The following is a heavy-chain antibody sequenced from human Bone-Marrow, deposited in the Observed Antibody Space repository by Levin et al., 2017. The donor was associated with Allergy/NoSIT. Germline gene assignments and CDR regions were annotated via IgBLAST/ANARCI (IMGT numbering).Heavy chain of an antibody. CDR1: GFTFCIYS. D-gene: IGHD2-8*02. V-gene: IGHV3-21*01. Sequence: TGESLKISCTVSGFTFCIYSINWVRQAPGKGLEWVSSISSSGSDMYYVDSVRGRFTISRDNAKNSLTLQMNSLRAEDTAVYYCARGIIGDVRVAHKEAFDIWGQGTMVSVSS. CDR2: ISSSGSDM. CDR3: ARGIIGDVRVAHKEAFDI. J-gene: IGHJ3*02.